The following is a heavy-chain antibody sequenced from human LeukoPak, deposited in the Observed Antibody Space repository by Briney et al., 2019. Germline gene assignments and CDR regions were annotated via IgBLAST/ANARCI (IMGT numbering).Heavy chain of an antibody. J-gene: IGHJ5*02. CDR3: LRGHHSAMALPFWFDP. Sequence: GASVKVSCKASGYTFTSHDINWARQATGQGLEWMGWMNPNNGNTGYAQRFQGRVTMTRDTSISTAYMELNSLRSDDTAVYYCLRGHHSAMALPFWFDPWGQGTLVTVSS. V-gene: IGHV1-8*01. CDR2: MNPNNGNT. D-gene: IGHD5-18*01. CDR1: GYTFTSHD.